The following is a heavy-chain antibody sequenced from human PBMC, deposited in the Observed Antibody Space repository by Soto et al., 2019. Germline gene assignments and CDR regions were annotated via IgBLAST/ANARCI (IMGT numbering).Heavy chain of an antibody. CDR3: ARRDGPGAFDI. Sequence: EVQLVESGGGLVKPGGSLRLSCAASGFTFSSYSMNWVRQAPGKGLEWVSSISSSSSYIYYAVSVKGRFTISRDNAKNSLYLQMNSLRAEDTAVYYCARRDGPGAFDIWGQGTMVTVSS. CDR1: GFTFSSYS. CDR2: ISSSSSYI. J-gene: IGHJ3*02. V-gene: IGHV3-21*01.